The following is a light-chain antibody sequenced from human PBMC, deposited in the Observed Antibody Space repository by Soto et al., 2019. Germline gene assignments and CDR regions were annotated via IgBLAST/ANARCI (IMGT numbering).Light chain of an antibody. Sequence: DIQMTQSPSSLSASVGDRVTITCQASQDIKNYLNWYQQKPGKAPKLLIYDASNLETGVPSRFSGSGSGTDFTFTISSLQPEDIATYYCQQYDNLPPRTFGGGTKVEIK. CDR3: QQYDNLPPRT. V-gene: IGKV1-33*01. J-gene: IGKJ4*01. CDR1: QDIKNY. CDR2: DAS.